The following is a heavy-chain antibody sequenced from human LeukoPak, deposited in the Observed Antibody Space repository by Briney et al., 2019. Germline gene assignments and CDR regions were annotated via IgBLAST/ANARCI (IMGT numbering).Heavy chain of an antibody. D-gene: IGHD3-22*01. CDR1: GFTFSSYA. J-gene: IGHJ4*02. V-gene: IGHV3-23*01. CDR2: ISGSGGST. CDR3: AKGSYYDSSGYRDY. Sequence: PGGSLRLSCAASGFTFSSYAMSWVRQAPGKGLEWVSAISGSGGSTYYADSVKGRLTISRDNSKNTLYLQMNSLRAEDTAVYYCAKGSYYDSSGYRDYWGQGTLVTVSS.